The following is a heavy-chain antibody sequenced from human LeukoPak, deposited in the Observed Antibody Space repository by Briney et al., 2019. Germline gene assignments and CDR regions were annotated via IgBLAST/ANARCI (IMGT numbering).Heavy chain of an antibody. CDR1: GDSISSSSYY. CDR3: ARQKIYLYYYYYMDV. CDR2: IYYSGST. J-gene: IGHJ6*03. Sequence: SETLSLTCTVSGDSISSSSYYWGWIRQPPGKGLEWIGSIYYSGSTYYNPSLKSRVTISVDTSKHQFSLKLSSVTAADTAVYYCARQKIYLYYYYYMDVWGKGTTVTISS. V-gene: IGHV4-39*01. D-gene: IGHD5/OR15-5a*01.